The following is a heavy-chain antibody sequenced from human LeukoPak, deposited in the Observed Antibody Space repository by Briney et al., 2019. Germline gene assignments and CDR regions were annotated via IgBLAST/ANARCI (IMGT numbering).Heavy chain of an antibody. D-gene: IGHD2-15*01. V-gene: IGHV4-34*01. CDR3: ARRNAPPSRYCSGGSCYHGVWFDP. Sequence: SETLSLTCAVYGGSFSGYYWSWIRQPPGKGLEWIGEINHSGSTNYNPSLKSRVTISVDTSKNQFSLKLSSVTAADTAVYYCARRNAPPSRYCSGGSCYHGVWFDPWGQGTLVTVSS. CDR2: INHSGST. J-gene: IGHJ5*02. CDR1: GGSFSGYY.